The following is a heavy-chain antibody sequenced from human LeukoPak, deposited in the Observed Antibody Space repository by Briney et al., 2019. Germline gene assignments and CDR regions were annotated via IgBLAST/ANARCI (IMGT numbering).Heavy chain of an antibody. CDR2: ISSSSSTI. CDR3: ARDYMDV. J-gene: IGHJ6*03. CDR1: GFTFSSYS. V-gene: IGHV3-48*01. Sequence: GGSLRLSCAASGFTFSSYSMNWVRQAPGKGLEWVSYISSSSSTIYYADSVKGRFTISRDNSKNTLSLQMNSLRAEDTAVYYCARDYMDVWGKGTTVTVSS.